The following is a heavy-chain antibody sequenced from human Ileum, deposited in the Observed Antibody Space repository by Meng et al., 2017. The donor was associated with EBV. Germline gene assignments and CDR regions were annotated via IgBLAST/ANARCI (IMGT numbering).Heavy chain of an antibody. V-gene: IGHV4-4*02. CDR1: GGSISSSNW. Sequence: VQLQESGPGMVKPSGTLVLTCAVSGGSISSSNWWNWVRQPPGKGLEWIGEIYYSGSTIYNPSLKSRVTISVDKSKNLFSLKLSSVTAADTAVYYCARGYGSGRDYFDYWGQGTLVTVSS. J-gene: IGHJ4*02. CDR2: IYYSGST. D-gene: IGHD3-10*01. CDR3: ARGYGSGRDYFDY.